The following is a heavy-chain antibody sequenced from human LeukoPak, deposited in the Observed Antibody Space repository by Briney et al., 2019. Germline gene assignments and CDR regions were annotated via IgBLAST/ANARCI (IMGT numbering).Heavy chain of an antibody. CDR3: AILVLHCSSTSCRNWFDP. CDR2: IYTSGST. D-gene: IGHD2-2*01. CDR1: GGSISSGSYY. V-gene: IGHV4-61*02. J-gene: IGHJ5*02. Sequence: SETLSLTCTVSGGSISSGSYYWSWIRQPAGKGLEWIGRIYTSGSTNYNPSLKSRVTISVDTSKNQFSLKLSSVTAADTAVYYCAILVLHCSSTSCRNWFDPWGQGTLVTVSS.